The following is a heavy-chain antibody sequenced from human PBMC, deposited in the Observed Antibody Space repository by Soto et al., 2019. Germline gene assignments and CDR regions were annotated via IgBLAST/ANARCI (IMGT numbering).Heavy chain of an antibody. D-gene: IGHD4-17*01. Sequence: QITLKESGPTLVKPTQTLTLTCTFSGFSLSTSGVGVGWIRQPPGKALEWLALLYWDDDKRYSPSLKSRLTITKDTTKNQVVLTMTNMDPVDTATYYCAHRQRTVYFDYWGQGTLVTVSS. J-gene: IGHJ4*02. CDR1: GFSLSTSGVG. CDR3: AHRQRTVYFDY. V-gene: IGHV2-5*02. CDR2: LYWDDDK.